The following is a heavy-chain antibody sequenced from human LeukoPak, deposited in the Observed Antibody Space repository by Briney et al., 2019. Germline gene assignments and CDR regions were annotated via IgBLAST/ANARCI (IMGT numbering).Heavy chain of an antibody. D-gene: IGHD1-26*01. V-gene: IGHV3-23*01. CDR1: GFTFSSYA. CDR2: ISGSGGST. J-gene: IGHJ5*02. CDR3: ARCASLSGSYHTNWFDP. Sequence: GGSLRLSCAASGFTFSSYAMSWGRQAPGKGLEWVSAISGSGGSTYYADSVKGRFTISRDNSKNTLYLQMNSLRSDDTAVYYCARCASLSGSYHTNWFDPWGQGTLVTVSS.